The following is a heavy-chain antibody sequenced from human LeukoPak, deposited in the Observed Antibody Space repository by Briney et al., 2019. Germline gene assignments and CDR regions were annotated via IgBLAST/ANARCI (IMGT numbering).Heavy chain of an antibody. CDR2: ITGNGGTT. D-gene: IGHD2-15*01. J-gene: IGHJ4*02. Sequence: PGGSLRLSCAASGFTFSSYTMTWVRQAPGKGLEWVSVITGNGGTTYYADSLKGRFTISRDNSKNTLYLQMNSLRAEDTAVYYCTRGSNRWSPAYHFDYWGQGNLVSVSS. V-gene: IGHV3-23*01. CDR3: TRGSNRWSPAYHFDY. CDR1: GFTFSSYT.